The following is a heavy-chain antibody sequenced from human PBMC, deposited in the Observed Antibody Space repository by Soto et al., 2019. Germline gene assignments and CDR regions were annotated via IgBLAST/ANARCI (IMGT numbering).Heavy chain of an antibody. D-gene: IGHD1-7*01. Sequence: EVQLVQSGAEVKKPGESLKISCKGSGYSFTSYWIGWVRQMPGKGLEWMGIIYPGDSDTRYSPYFHGQVTISADKSISTAYLQWSSLKASDTAMYYCARPLRRKTETTVVGAFDIWGQGTMVTVSS. V-gene: IGHV5-51*03. CDR3: ARPLRRKTETTVVGAFDI. CDR2: IYPGDSDT. J-gene: IGHJ3*02. CDR1: GYSFTSYW.